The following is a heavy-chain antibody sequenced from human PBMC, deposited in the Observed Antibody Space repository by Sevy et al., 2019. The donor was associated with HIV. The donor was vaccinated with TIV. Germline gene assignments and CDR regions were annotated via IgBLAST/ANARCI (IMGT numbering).Heavy chain of an antibody. V-gene: IGHV3-23*01. CDR1: GFTFSSYA. J-gene: IGHJ3*02. Sequence: GGSLRLSCAASGFTFSSYAMSWVRQAPGKGLEWVSAISGSGGSTYYADSVKGRFTISRDNAKNTLYLQMNSLRAEDKAVYYCARRDGGLRYYRDAFDIWGQGTMVTVSS. D-gene: IGHD3-10*01. CDR3: ARRDGGLRYYRDAFDI. CDR2: ISGSGGST.